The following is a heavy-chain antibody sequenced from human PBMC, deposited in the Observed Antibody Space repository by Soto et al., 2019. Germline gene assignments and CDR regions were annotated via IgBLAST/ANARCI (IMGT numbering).Heavy chain of an antibody. CDR3: AISHSGYDPIYYYYGMDV. V-gene: IGHV6-1*01. Sequence: SQTLSLTCAISGDSVSSNSAACNWIRQSPSRGLEWLVSTYYRSKWYNDYAVPVKSRITINPNTSKNQFSMQLNSVTPEDTAVYYCAISHSGYDPIYYYYGMDVWGQGTTVTVSS. CDR1: GDSVSSNSAA. J-gene: IGHJ6*02. CDR2: TYYRSKWYN. D-gene: IGHD5-12*01.